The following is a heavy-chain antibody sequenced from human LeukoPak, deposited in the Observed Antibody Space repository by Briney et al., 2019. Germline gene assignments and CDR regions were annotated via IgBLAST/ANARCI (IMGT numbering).Heavy chain of an antibody. Sequence: GGSLRLSCAASGSTFSSYGMHWGRQAPGKGLEWGAFIRYEGSNKYYADSGKGRFTISRDNSKHTLYLQMNSLRAEDTAVYYCANVAAAGDYWGQGTLVTVSS. J-gene: IGHJ4*02. CDR3: ANVAAAGDY. CDR1: GSTFSSYG. D-gene: IGHD6-13*01. V-gene: IGHV3-30*02. CDR2: IRYEGSNK.